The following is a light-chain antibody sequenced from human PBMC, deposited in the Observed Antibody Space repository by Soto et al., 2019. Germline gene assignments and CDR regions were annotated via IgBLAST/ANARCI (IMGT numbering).Light chain of an antibody. V-gene: IGLV3-21*02. Sequence: SYELTQPPSVSVAPGQTASITCGGNNIGGESVHWYQLMPGQAPVLVVYDDSDRPSGIPERFSGSKSGNTATLTIRRVEAGDEADYYCQVWDRSSDHWVFGGGTNDTVL. CDR1: NIGGES. J-gene: IGLJ3*02. CDR2: DDS. CDR3: QVWDRSSDHWV.